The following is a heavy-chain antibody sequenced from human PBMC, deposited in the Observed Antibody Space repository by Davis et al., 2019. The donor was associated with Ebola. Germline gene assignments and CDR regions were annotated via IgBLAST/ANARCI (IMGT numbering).Heavy chain of an antibody. CDR3: AKAVPANQNLDY. D-gene: IGHD2-15*01. CDR1: GYTLTAYF. CDR2: INPNTGGT. J-gene: IGHJ4*02. V-gene: IGHV1-2*02. Sequence: ASSVTVSCKTSGYTLTAYFIHSVRPAPGEGLDWMGWINPNTGGTNSAQKFQGRATMTRATSITTAYMELNGLRSDDTAVYYCAKAVPANQNLDYWGQGTLVTVSS.